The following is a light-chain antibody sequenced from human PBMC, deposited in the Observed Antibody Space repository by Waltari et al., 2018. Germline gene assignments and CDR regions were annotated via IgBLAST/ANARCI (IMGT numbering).Light chain of an antibody. CDR1: QDITTS. CDR2: DAS. Sequence: DIQMTQSPSSLSASVGDRVTFTCQATQDITTSLSWVQQKPGEAPRLLIYDASTLQPGVPSGFSGTGSATGFSLTITSLQLDDSATYYCQQFHSLPYTFARGTKLHIK. J-gene: IGKJ2*01. V-gene: IGKV1-33*01. CDR3: QQFHSLPYT.